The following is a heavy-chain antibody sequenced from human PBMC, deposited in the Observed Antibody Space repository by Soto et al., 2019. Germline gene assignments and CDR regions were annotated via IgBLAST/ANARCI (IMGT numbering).Heavy chain of an antibody. CDR3: AKGEDSYGFTRFDY. Sequence: EVQVLESGGGLVQPGGSLRLSCVASGFTFRNYAINWVRQAPGKGLEWVSGISGSGVDTYYPDSLKGRFTIARDNSKNTVYLQMNSLRAGDTALYYCAKGEDSYGFTRFDYWGPGTLVTVSS. J-gene: IGHJ4*02. CDR2: ISGSGVDT. D-gene: IGHD5-18*01. CDR1: GFTFRNYA. V-gene: IGHV3-23*01.